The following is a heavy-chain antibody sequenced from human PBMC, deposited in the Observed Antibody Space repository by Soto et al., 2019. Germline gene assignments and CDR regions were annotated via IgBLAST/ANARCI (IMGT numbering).Heavy chain of an antibody. CDR3: AKEEAVVPVFDY. CDR1: GFTFSSYG. Sequence: QVQLVESGGGVVQPGRSLRLSCAASGFTFSSYGMHWVRQAPGKGLEWVAVISYDGSNKYYADSVKGRFTISRDNSKNTLYLQMNSLRAEDTAVYYCAKEEAVVPVFDYWGQGTLVTVSS. CDR2: ISYDGSNK. V-gene: IGHV3-30*18. D-gene: IGHD5-18*01. J-gene: IGHJ4*02.